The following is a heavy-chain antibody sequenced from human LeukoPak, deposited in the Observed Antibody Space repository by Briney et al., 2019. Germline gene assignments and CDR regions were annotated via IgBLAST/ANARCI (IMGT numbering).Heavy chain of an antibody. CDR2: ISGSGSST. J-gene: IGHJ4*02. V-gene: IGHV3-23*01. Sequence: PGGSLRLSCAASGFTFGNYAMSWVRQAPGKGLEWVSAISGSGSSTYYADSVKGRFTISRDNSKNTLYLQMNSLRAEDSAVYYCAKSTLLLMVYANDXWGQGTLVTVS. CDR1: GFTFGNYA. D-gene: IGHD2-8*01. CDR3: AKSTLLLMVYANDX.